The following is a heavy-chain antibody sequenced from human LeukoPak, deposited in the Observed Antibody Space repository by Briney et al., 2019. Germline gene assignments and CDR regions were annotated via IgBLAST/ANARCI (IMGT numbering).Heavy chain of an antibody. CDR2: ISYDGSNK. CDR1: GFTFSSYA. CDR3: ARGSSSGYQKDYGMDV. Sequence: GGSLRLSCAASGFTFSSYAMHWVRQAPGKGLEWVAVISYDGSNKYYADSVKGRFTISRDNSKNTLYLQMNSLRAEDTAVYYCARGSSSGYQKDYGMDVWGQGTTVTVSS. D-gene: IGHD3-22*01. J-gene: IGHJ6*02. V-gene: IGHV3-30-3*01.